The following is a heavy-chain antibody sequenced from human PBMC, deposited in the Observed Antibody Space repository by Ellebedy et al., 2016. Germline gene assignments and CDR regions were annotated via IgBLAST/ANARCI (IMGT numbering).Heavy chain of an antibody. CDR1: GFTFSSYG. CDR3: ASELYYDSSGPPRGYYYGMDV. J-gene: IGHJ6*02. D-gene: IGHD3-22*01. Sequence: GGSLRLSCAASGFTFSSYGMHWVRQAPGKGLEWVAVIWYDGSNKYYADSVKGRFTISRDNSKNTLYLQMNSLRAEDTAVYYCASELYYDSSGPPRGYYYGMDVWGQGTTVTVSS. CDR2: IWYDGSNK. V-gene: IGHV3-33*01.